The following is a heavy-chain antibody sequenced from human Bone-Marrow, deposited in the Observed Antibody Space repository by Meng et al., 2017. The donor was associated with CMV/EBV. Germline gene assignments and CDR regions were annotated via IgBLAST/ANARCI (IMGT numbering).Heavy chain of an antibody. Sequence: GESLKISCAASGFTFRSYPMNWVRHTPGKGLEWLAVISYDGRNKYYGDSAKGRFTISRDNSKRTLYLQINSLRAEDTGVYYCARGEDYYDFYFFDYWGQGTPVTVSS. CDR1: GFTFRSYP. CDR3: ARGEDYYDFYFFDY. J-gene: IGHJ4*02. V-gene: IGHV3-30*04. D-gene: IGHD3-22*01. CDR2: ISYDGRNK.